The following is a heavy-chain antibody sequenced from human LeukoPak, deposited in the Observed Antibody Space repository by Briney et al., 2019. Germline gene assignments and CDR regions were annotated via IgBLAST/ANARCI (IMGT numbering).Heavy chain of an antibody. CDR3: ARAPGLVDTAMVNFYYYYMDV. Sequence: GGSLRLSCAASGFTFSSYSMNWVRQAPGKGLEWVSSISSSSSYIYYADSVKGRFTISRDNAKNSLYLQMNSLRAEDTAVYYCARAPGLVDTAMVNFYYYYMDVWGKGTTVTVSS. CDR1: GFTFSSYS. V-gene: IGHV3-21*01. J-gene: IGHJ6*03. D-gene: IGHD5-18*01. CDR2: ISSSSSYI.